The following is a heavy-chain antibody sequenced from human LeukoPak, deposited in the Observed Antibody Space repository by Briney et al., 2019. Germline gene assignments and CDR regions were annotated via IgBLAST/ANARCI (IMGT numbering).Heavy chain of an antibody. V-gene: IGHV3-30-3*01. D-gene: IGHD3-10*01. CDR2: ISYDGSNK. J-gene: IGHJ4*02. Sequence: PERSLRLSCGASGFSFSDYAMHWVRQAPGKGLEWVAVISYDGSNKFYADSVKGRFTLSRDNSKNTLYLQMNSLRIEDTAVYYCGRGSVGFGELNYWGQGTLVTVSS. CDR1: GFSFSDYA. CDR3: GRGSVGFGELNY.